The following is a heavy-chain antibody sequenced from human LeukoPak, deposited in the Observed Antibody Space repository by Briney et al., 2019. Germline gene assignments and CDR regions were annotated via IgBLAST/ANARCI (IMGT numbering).Heavy chain of an antibody. CDR3: ASPGMRYYYGSGSYYT. CDR1: GGTFSSYA. CDR2: IIPIFGTA. Sequence: SVKVSCKASGGTFSSYAISWVRQAPGQGLEWMGGIIPIFGTANYAQKFQGRVTITADESTSTAYMELSSLRSEDTAVYYCASPGMRYYYGSGSYYTWGQGTLVTVSS. D-gene: IGHD3-10*01. J-gene: IGHJ5*02. V-gene: IGHV1-69*13.